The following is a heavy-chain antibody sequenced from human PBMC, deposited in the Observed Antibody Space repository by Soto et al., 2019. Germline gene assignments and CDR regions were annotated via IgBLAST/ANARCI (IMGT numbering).Heavy chain of an antibody. CDR2: IYNSGNT. CDR3: ASGLSGDKVDQ. CDR1: VGSISDGAYY. J-gene: IGHJ4*02. V-gene: IGHV4-30-4*01. Sequence: QVQLQESGPGLVKPSQTLSLTCTVSVGSISDGAYYWSWIRQPPGKGLEWIGHIYNSGNTYNNPSLRSRLTISLDTSKSQFSLNLNSVTAADTAVYYCASGLSGDKVDQWGQGTLVTVSS. D-gene: IGHD2-21*01.